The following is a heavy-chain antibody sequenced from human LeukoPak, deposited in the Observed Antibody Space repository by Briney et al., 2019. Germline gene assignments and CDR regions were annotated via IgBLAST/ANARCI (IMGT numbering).Heavy chain of an antibody. CDR3: AREGGFGYDDAFDT. J-gene: IGHJ3*02. V-gene: IGHV3-48*03. D-gene: IGHD3-16*02. CDR2: ISGSGSSI. Sequence: GGSLRLFCTASGFTFSTYEMNWVRQAPGQGLEWISYISGSGSSIFYADSLQGRFTVSRDNAKNSVYLQMNSLRDEDTAVYYCAREGGFGYDDAFDTWGHGTTVTVSS. CDR1: GFTFSTYE.